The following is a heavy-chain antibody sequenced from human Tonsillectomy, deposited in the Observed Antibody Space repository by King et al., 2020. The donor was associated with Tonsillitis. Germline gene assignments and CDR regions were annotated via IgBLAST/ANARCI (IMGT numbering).Heavy chain of an antibody. Sequence: MPLQESGPGLVKPSQTLSLTCTVSGDSIGNGAYYWNWIRQRPGKGLEWIGYIYYTGITDYTPSLRSRVTMSVDTSEDQFSLKLTSVTAADTAVYYCARAIYYYGSGTYYKNPFDLWGQGTMVTVSS. CDR3: ARAIYYYGSGTYYKNPFDL. CDR1: GDSIGNGAYY. D-gene: IGHD3-10*01. J-gene: IGHJ3*01. CDR2: IYYTGIT. V-gene: IGHV4-31*03.